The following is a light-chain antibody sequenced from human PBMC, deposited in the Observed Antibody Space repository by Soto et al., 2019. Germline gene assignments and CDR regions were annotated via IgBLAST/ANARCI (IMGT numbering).Light chain of an antibody. V-gene: IGKV1-9*01. CDR1: QGISSY. Sequence: DIQLTQSPSFLSASVGDRVTITCRASQGISSYLAWYQQKPGKAPKLLIYAASTLQSGVPSRFSGSGSGTEFTLTISSLQPEDFATYYCQQLNSYPLGFGPGIKVDIK. CDR2: AAS. J-gene: IGKJ3*01. CDR3: QQLNSYPLG.